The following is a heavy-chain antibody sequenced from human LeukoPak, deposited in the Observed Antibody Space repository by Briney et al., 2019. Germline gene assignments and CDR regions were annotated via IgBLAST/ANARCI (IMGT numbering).Heavy chain of an antibody. V-gene: IGHV3-66*01. CDR1: EFSVGSNY. CDR3: VREGATVTTFT. D-gene: IGHD4-17*01. Sequence: GGSLRLSCAASEFSVGSNYMTWVRQAPGKGLEWVSLIYSGGSTYYADSVKGRFTISRDNSKNTLYLQMNSLRAEDTAVYYCVREGATVTTFTWGQGTLVTVSS. CDR2: IYSGGST. J-gene: IGHJ5*02.